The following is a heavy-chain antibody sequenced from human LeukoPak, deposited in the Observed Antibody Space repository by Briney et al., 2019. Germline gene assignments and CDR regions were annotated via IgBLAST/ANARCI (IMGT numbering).Heavy chain of an antibody. Sequence: GGSLRLSCVDSGITFSKYWMNWVRQAPGKGLEWVANMKHDGNEKHYVDSVEGRFTISRDNAKSSLYLQMNNLRAEDTAVYYCARDLGHSGYDLYDYWAQGTLVTVSS. J-gene: IGHJ4*02. D-gene: IGHD5-12*01. CDR2: MKHDGNEK. CDR1: GITFSKYW. CDR3: ARDLGHSGYDLYDY. V-gene: IGHV3-7*01.